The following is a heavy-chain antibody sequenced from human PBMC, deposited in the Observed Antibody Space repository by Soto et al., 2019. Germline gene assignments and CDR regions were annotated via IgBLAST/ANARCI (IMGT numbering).Heavy chain of an antibody. D-gene: IGHD3-3*01. CDR2: INHSGST. V-gene: IGHV4-34*01. Sequence: SETLSLTCAVYGGSLSDYYWSWIRQPPGKGLEWIGEINHSGSTNHNPSLKSRVTISVDTSKNQVSLKLRSVTAADTAVYYCARAGVWISGVVTERGFDPWGQGTLVTVSS. CDR1: GGSLSDYY. J-gene: IGHJ5*02. CDR3: ARAGVWISGVVTERGFDP.